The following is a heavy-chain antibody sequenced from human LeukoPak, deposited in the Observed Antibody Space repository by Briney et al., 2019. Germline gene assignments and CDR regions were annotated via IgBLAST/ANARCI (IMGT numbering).Heavy chain of an antibody. V-gene: IGHV3-53*05. Sequence: GGSLRLSCAASGFTVSSNYMSWVRQAPGKGLEWVSVIYSGGSTYYADSVKGRFTISRDNSKNTLYLQMNSLRAEDTAVYYCAKDQLGEQGRYCSGGSCYSWEGYYYYGMDVWGQGTTVTVSS. J-gene: IGHJ6*02. D-gene: IGHD2-15*01. CDR3: AKDQLGEQGRYCSGGSCYSWEGYYYYGMDV. CDR2: IYSGGST. CDR1: GFTVSSNY.